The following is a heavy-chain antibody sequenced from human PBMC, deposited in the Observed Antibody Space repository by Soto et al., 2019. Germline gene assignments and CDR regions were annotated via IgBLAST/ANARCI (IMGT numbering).Heavy chain of an antibody. Sequence: GPTQVNPTETLTLTCTVSGFSLSRADVGVSWIRQPPGKALEWLAHIFSNDEKSYSTSLKSSLTISKDTSRGQVVLIMTNVDPVDTGTYYCARISRYNYDFDYWGQGALVTVSS. J-gene: IGHJ4*02. CDR1: GFSLSRADVG. V-gene: IGHV2-26*01. CDR3: ARISRYNYDFDY. CDR2: IFSNDEK. D-gene: IGHD5-12*01.